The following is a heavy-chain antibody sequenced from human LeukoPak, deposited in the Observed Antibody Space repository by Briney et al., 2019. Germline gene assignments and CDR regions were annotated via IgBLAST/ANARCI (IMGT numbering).Heavy chain of an antibody. CDR2: ISTGSGHR. J-gene: IGHJ4*02. CDR1: GFTFGSYS. Sequence: GGSLRLSCAVSGFTFGSYSMNWVRQAPGKGLECVSSISTGSGHRFYADSVKGRFTISRDNAKNSLYLEMNSLRDEDTAVYYCASEGVVGTIAHFDYWGQGALVAVSS. V-gene: IGHV3-21*01. CDR3: ASEGVVGTIAHFDY. D-gene: IGHD1-26*01.